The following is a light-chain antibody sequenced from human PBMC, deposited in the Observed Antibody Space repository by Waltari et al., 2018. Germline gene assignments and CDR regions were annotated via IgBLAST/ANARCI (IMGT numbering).Light chain of an antibody. J-gene: IGKJ1*01. CDR3: QQRINWPRT. V-gene: IGKV3-11*01. CDR2: DAS. CDR1: QRIGSS. Sequence: ETVLTQSPGTLALSPGERATLSCRASQRIGSSLAWYQHIPGQAPRLLFYDASNRAPGIPARFSGRGSGTDFTLTISSLEHEDFAVYDCQQRINWPRTFGQGPKVEIK.